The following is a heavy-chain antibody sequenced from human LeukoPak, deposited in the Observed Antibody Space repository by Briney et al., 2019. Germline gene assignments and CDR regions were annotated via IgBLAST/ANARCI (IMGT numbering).Heavy chain of an antibody. CDR3: ARQGDSGWYYFDY. CDR1: GGSISSSNW. Sequence: SGTLSLTCAVSGGSISSSNWWSWVRQPPGKGLEWIGEIYHSGSTNYNPSLKSRVTISVDKSKNQFSLKLTSVTAADTAAYYCARQGDSGWYYFDYWDQGTLVTVSS. D-gene: IGHD6-19*01. V-gene: IGHV4-4*02. CDR2: IYHSGST. J-gene: IGHJ4*02.